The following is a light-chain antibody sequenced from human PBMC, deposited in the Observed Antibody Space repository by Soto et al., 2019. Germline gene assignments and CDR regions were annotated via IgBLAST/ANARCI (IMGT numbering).Light chain of an antibody. CDR1: QSISTY. V-gene: IGKV1-39*01. Sequence: DIQMTQSPSSLSASVGDRVTIASRAGQSISTYLHWYQQKPGKAPNLLIYAASTLQSGVPSRFSGSGSGTDCTLTISSLQPEDFPTYFCQHGYSTPLTFGGGTKVDIK. CDR2: AAS. CDR3: QHGYSTPLT. J-gene: IGKJ4*01.